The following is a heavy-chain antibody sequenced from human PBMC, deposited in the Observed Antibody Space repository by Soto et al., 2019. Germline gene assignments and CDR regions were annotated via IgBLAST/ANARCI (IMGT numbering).Heavy chain of an antibody. CDR3: ARLKRGYSYGSITDF. Sequence: PSETLSLTCTVSGDSIRNYYWSWIRQPPGKGLEYIGYIFYSGSTNYNPSLKSRVAISVDTSRNQFALKLRSVTAADTATYYCARLKRGYSYGSITDFWGRGTLVTVSS. J-gene: IGHJ4*01. CDR1: GDSIRNYY. V-gene: IGHV4-59*01. D-gene: IGHD5-18*01. CDR2: IFYSGST.